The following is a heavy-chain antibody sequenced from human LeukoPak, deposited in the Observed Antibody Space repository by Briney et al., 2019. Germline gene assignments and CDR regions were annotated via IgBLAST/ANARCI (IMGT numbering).Heavy chain of an antibody. V-gene: IGHV4-34*01. J-gene: IGHJ1*01. D-gene: IGHD3-22*01. CDR1: GGSFSGYY. Sequence: KPSETLSLTCAVYGGSFSGYYWSWIRQPPGKGLEWIGEINHSGSTNYNPSLKSRVTISIDTSNNHFSLRLSSVTAADTALYYCARRRYYDSTGYLDWGQGALVTVSS. CDR2: INHSGST. CDR3: ARRRYYDSTGYLD.